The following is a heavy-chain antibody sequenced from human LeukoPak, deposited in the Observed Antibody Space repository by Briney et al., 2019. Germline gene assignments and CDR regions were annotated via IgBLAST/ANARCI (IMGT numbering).Heavy chain of an antibody. CDR3: ARARDDSSGYDAFDI. V-gene: IGHV3-33*01. J-gene: IGHJ3*02. D-gene: IGHD3-22*01. CDR2: IWYDGSNK. CDR1: GFTFSRYA. Sequence: GRSLRLSCAASGFTFSRYAFHWVRQAPGKGLEWVTLIWYDGSNKYYGDSVKGRFTISRDNSKNTLDLQMNNLRAEDTAMYFCARARDDSSGYDAFDIWGPGTMVTVSS.